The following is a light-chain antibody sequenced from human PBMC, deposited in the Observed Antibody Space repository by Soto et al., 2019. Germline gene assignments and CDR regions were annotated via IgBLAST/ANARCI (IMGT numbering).Light chain of an antibody. J-gene: IGKJ1*01. Sequence: DIQMTQSPSTLSASVGDRVTITCRASQSITSWLAWYQQKPGKGPNLLISDASSLQSGVPSRVSGSGSGTEFTLTISSLQPDDFATYYCQQYNTFWTFGPGTKVDIK. V-gene: IGKV1-5*01. CDR1: QSITSW. CDR2: DAS. CDR3: QQYNTFWT.